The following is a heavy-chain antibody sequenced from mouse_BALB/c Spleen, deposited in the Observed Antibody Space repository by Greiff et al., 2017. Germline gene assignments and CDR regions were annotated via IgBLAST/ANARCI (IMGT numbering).Heavy chain of an antibody. V-gene: IGHV1S41*01. D-gene: IGHD2-13*01. Sequence: DLVKPGASVKLSCKASGYTFTSYWINWIKQRPGQGLEWIGRIAPGSGSTYYNEMFKGKATLTVDTSSSTAYIQLSSLSSEDSAVYFCARGWDCYGDFYAMDYWGQGTSVTVSS. CDR2: IAPGSGST. CDR1: GYTFTSYW. CDR3: ARGWDCYGDFYAMDY. J-gene: IGHJ4*01.